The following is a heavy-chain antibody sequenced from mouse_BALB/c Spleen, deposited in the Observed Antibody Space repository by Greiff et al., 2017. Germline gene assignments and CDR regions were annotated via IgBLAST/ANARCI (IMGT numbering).Heavy chain of an antibody. J-gene: IGHJ4*01. D-gene: IGHD1-2*01. Sequence: EVMLVESGGGLVQPKGSLKLSCAASGFTFNTYAMNWVRQAPGKGLEWVARIRSKSNNYATYYADSVKDRFTISRDDSQSMLYLQMNNLKTEDTAMYYCYYGYYAMDYWGQGTSVTVSS. V-gene: IGHV10-1*02. CDR3: YYGYYAMDY. CDR1: GFTFNTYA. CDR2: IRSKSNNYAT.